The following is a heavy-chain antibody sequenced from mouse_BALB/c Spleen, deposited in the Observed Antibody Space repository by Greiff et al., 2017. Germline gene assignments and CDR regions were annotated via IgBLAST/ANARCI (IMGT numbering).Heavy chain of an antibody. Sequence: QVQLQQPGAELVKPGASVKLSCKASGYTFTSYWMHWVKQRPGQGLEWIGEINPSNGRTNYNEKFKSKATLTVDKSSSTAYMELARLTSEDSAIYYCASGVEDGKSMQEAWFAYWGQGTLVTVSA. J-gene: IGHJ3*01. CDR2: INPSNGRT. V-gene: IGHV1S81*02. D-gene: IGHD2-1*01. CDR3: ASGVEDGKSMQEAWFAY. CDR1: GYTFTSYW.